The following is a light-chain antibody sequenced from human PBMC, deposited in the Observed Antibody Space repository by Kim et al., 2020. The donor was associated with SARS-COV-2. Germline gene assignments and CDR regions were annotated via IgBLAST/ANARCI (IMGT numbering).Light chain of an antibody. CDR3: QQYGSSPSA. CDR2: GAS. V-gene: IGKV3-20*01. Sequence: SPGERATLSCRASQSVSSSYLAWYQQKPGQAPRLLIYGASSRATGIPDRFSGSGSGTDFTLTISRLEPEAFAVYYCQQYGSSPSAFGQGTRLEIK. J-gene: IGKJ5*01. CDR1: QSVSSSY.